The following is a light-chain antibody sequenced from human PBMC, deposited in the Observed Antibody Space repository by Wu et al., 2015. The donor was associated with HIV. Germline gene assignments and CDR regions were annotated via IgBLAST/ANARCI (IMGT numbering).Light chain of an antibody. V-gene: IGKV3-20*01. Sequence: EIVLTQSPGTLSLSPGERATLSCRASQSVSSNYLAWYQQKSGQAPRLLIYGASSTATGIPDRFTGSGSGTDFTLTVSRLESEDFAVYYCQQYGSSPRTFGQGTRVXIK. J-gene: IGKJ1*01. CDR1: QSVSSNY. CDR2: GAS. CDR3: QQYGSSPRT.